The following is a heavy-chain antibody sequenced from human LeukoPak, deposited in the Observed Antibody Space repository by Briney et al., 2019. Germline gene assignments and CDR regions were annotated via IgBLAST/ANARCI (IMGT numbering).Heavy chain of an antibody. Sequence: SETLSLTCAVYGGSFSGYYWSWIRQPPGKGLEWIGEINHSGSTNYNPSLKSRVTISVDTSKNQFSLKLSSVTAADTAVYYCARGPYDFWSGWYYFEYWGQGTLVTVSS. CDR2: INHSGST. CDR1: GGSFSGYY. CDR3: ARGPYDFWSGWYYFEY. V-gene: IGHV4-34*01. J-gene: IGHJ4*02. D-gene: IGHD3-3*01.